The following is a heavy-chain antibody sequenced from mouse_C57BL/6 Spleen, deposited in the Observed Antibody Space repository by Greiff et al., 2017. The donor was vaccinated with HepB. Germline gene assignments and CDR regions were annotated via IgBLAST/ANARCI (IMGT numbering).Heavy chain of an antibody. D-gene: IGHD1-1*01. J-gene: IGHJ4*01. CDR1: GYTFTDYN. Sequence: VQLQQSGPELVKPGASVKIPCKASGYTFTDYNMDWVKQSHGKSLEWIGEINPNNGGTIYNQKFKGKATLTVYKSSSTAYMELRSLTSEDTAVYYCARRSTVGNCYAMDYWGQGTSVTVSS. CDR3: ARRSTVGNCYAMDY. CDR2: INPNNGGT. V-gene: IGHV1-18*01.